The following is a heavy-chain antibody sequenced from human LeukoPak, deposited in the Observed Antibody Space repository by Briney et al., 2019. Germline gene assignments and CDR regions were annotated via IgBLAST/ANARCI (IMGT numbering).Heavy chain of an antibody. Sequence: ASVKVSCKASGYTFTSYDINWVRQATGQGLEWMGWMNPNSGNTGYAQKFQGRVTMTRNTSISTAYMELSSLRSEDTAVYYCARGRYCSSTSCHPENWFDPWGQGTLVTVSS. D-gene: IGHD2-2*01. CDR2: MNPNSGNT. CDR3: ARGRYCSSTSCHPENWFDP. CDR1: GYTFTSYD. J-gene: IGHJ5*02. V-gene: IGHV1-8*01.